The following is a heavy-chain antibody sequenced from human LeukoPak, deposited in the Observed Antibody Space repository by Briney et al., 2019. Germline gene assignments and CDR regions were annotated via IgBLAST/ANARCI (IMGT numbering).Heavy chain of an antibody. CDR1: GFTFSSYS. V-gene: IGHV3-21*01. J-gene: IGHJ4*02. CDR2: ISSSSYI. Sequence: GGSLRLSCAASGFTFSSYSMNSVRQAPGKGLEWCSSISSSSYIYYADSVKCRYTISRDNAKNSLYLQMNSLPAEDTAVYYCARGICGGDCYSDPFDYWGQGTLVTVSS. D-gene: IGHD2-21*02. CDR3: ARGICGGDCYSDPFDY.